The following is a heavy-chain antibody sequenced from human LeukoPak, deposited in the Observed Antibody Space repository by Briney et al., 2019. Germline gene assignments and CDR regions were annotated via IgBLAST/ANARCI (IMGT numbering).Heavy chain of an antibody. CDR1: GFTFSTYS. D-gene: IGHD2-15*01. Sequence: GGSLRLSCAASGFTFSTYSMNWVRQAPGKGVEWVSSISSSSGFIYYADSVKGRFPISRDNAKNSLYLQMNSLRAEDTAVYYCAIDPGRGGYWGQGTLVTVSS. CDR3: AIDPGRGGY. CDR2: ISSSSGFI. V-gene: IGHV3-21*01. J-gene: IGHJ4*02.